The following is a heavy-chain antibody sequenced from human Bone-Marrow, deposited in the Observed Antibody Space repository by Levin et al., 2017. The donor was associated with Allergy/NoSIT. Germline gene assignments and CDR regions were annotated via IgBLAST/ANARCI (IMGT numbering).Heavy chain of an antibody. Sequence: SCVASGFSFSTYEMNWVRQAPGKGLEWVSYISSTGKTIYYADSVRGRFTISRDNAKNSLYLQMTSLRAEDTAVYYCTSISGSPDYWGQGALVTVSS. J-gene: IGHJ4*02. D-gene: IGHD1-26*01. CDR3: TSISGSPDY. V-gene: IGHV3-48*03. CDR2: ISSTGKTI. CDR1: GFSFSTYE.